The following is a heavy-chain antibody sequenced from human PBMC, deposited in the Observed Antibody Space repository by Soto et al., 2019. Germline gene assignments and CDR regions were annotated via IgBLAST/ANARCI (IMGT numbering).Heavy chain of an antibody. V-gene: IGHV3-30*03. CDR3: ARWVGGSMYDNSGKCAS. D-gene: IGHD3-22*01. Sequence: QVQLVESGGGVVQPGRSLRLTCAASGFIFSGSGMNWVRQAPGKGLEWVALISYDGSRTYYADSVRDRFTISRDNGQNRLYLQMNSLRAEDTAVDFCARWVGGSMYDNSGKCASWGQGTLVIVSS. CDR1: GFIFSGSG. J-gene: IGHJ4*02. CDR2: ISYDGSRT.